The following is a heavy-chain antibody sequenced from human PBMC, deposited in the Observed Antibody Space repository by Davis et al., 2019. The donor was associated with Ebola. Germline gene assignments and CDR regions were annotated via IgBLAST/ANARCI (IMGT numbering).Heavy chain of an antibody. CDR1: GGTFSTYD. D-gene: IGHD1-26*01. J-gene: IGHJ4*02. CDR3: ARDLGRYDDH. Sequence: SVKVSCKASGGTFSTYDINWVRQAPGQGLEWMGRIITMVGTATYAQKFQGRVTSTADKSTSTAYMEMRGLRSEDTAGYYCARDLGRYDDHWGQGTLVTVSS. CDR2: IITMVGTA. V-gene: IGHV1-69*04.